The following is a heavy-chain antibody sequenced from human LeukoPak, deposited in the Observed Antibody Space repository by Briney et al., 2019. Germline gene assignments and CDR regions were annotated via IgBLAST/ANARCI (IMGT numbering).Heavy chain of an antibody. Sequence: PGGSLRLSCAASGFTFSDYYMSWIRQAPGKGLEWVSYISGSTTYTNYADSVKGRFTISRDNANNSLYLQMNSLRAEDTAVYYCARDWRSSGCFDYWGQGTLVTVSS. J-gene: IGHJ4*02. D-gene: IGHD6-19*01. CDR1: GFTFSDYY. CDR2: ISGSTTYT. V-gene: IGHV3-11*05. CDR3: ARDWRSSGCFDY.